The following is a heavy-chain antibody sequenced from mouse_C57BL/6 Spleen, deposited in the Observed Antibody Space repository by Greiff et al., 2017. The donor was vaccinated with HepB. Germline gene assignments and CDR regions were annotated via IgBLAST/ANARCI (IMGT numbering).Heavy chain of an antibody. D-gene: IGHD2-4*01. J-gene: IGHJ4*01. CDR3: ARGDYDDIYYAMDY. CDR2: ISYDGSN. Sequence: VQLKESGPGLVKPSQSLSLTCSVTGHSITSGYYWNWIRQFPGNKLEWMGYISYDGSNNYNPSLKNRISITRDTSKNQFFLKLNSVTTEDTATYYCARGDYDDIYYAMDYWGQGTSVTVSS. CDR1: GHSITSGYY. V-gene: IGHV3-6*01.